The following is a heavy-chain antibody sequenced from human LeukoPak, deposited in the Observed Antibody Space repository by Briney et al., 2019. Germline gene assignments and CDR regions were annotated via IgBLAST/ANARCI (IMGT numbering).Heavy chain of an antibody. CDR2: MKQDGREK. CDR3: ARGGGSGRWGSAFDM. D-gene: IGHD6-19*01. Sequence: GSLRLSCAASGFTFSNYSMTWVRQAPGKGLEWVANMKQDGREKYYVDSVKGRFTISRDNAKNSLYLQMNSLRDEDTGVYYCARGGGSGRWGSAFDMWGQGTLVTVSS. V-gene: IGHV3-7*04. CDR1: GFTFSNYS. J-gene: IGHJ3*02.